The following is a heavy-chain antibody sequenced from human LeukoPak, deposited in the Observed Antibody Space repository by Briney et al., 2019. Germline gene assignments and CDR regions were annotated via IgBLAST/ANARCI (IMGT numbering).Heavy chain of an antibody. J-gene: IGHJ6*02. CDR2: IYSGGST. CDR1: GFTVSSNY. CDR3: ARDSSSSLGGYGMDV. V-gene: IGHV3-66*01. Sequence: GGSLRLSCAASGFTVSSNYMSWVRQAPGKGLEWVSVIYSGGSTYYADSVKGRFTISRDNSKNTLYLRMNSLRAEDTAVYYCARDSSSSLGGYGMDVWGQGTTVTVSS. D-gene: IGHD6-6*01.